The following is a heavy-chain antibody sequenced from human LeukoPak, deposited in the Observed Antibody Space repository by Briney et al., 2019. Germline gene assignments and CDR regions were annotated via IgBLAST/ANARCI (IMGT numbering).Heavy chain of an antibody. CDR3: ARDLLVATRPLHY. D-gene: IGHD5-12*01. V-gene: IGHV1-3*01. Sequence: ASVKVSCKASGYTFTSYAMHWVRQAPGQRLEWMGWINAGNGNTKYSQKFQGRVTITGDTSASTAYMELSSLRSEDTAVYYCARDLLVATRPLHYWGQGTLVTVSS. CDR1: GYTFTSYA. J-gene: IGHJ4*02. CDR2: INAGNGNT.